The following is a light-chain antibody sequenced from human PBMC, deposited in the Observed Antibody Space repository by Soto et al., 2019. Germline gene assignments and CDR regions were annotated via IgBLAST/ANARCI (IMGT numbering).Light chain of an antibody. CDR3: CSYAGSNTCVVV. CDR2: DVS. J-gene: IGLJ2*01. CDR1: SSDVGGYNY. V-gene: IGLV2-11*01. Sequence: QSVLTQPRSVSGSPGQSVTISCTGTSSDVGGYNYVSWYQQHPGKAPKLMIYDVSKRPSGVPDRFSGSKSGNTASLTISGLLAEDEADYYCCSYAGSNTCVVVFGGGTKVTVL.